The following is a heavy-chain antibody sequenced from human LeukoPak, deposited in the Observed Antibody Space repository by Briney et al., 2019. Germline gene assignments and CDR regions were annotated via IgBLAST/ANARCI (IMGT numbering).Heavy chain of an antibody. V-gene: IGHV4-59*12. CDR3: ARAGRMTTVTK. J-gene: IGHJ4*02. CDR2: IYYSGST. D-gene: IGHD4-17*01. CDR1: GGSISSYY. Sequence: SETLSLTCTVSGGSISSYYWSWIRQPPGKGLEWIGYIYYSGSTNYNPSLKSRVTISVDTSKNQFSLKLSSVTAADTAVYYCARAGRMTTVTKWGQGTLVTVSS.